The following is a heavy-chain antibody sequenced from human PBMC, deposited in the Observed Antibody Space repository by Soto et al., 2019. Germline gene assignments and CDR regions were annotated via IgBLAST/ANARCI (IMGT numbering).Heavy chain of an antibody. CDR3: ARPVEMATISRSYLFY. D-gene: IGHD5-12*01. CDR1: GGTFSSYA. V-gene: IGHV1-69*01. CDR2: IIPIFGTA. Sequence: QVQLVQSGAEVKKPGSSVKVSCKASGGTFSSYAINWVRQAPGQGLEWMGGIIPIFGTANYAQKFQGRVTITADEATSTAYMELSSLRSEDTAVYYCARPVEMATISRSYLFYWGQGTMVTGSS. J-gene: IGHJ4*02.